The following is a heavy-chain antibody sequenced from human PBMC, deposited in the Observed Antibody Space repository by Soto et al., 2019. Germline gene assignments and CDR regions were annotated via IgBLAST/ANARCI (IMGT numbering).Heavy chain of an antibody. J-gene: IGHJ6*02. V-gene: IGHV3-30-3*01. CDR3: ARDRGNWNDVYGMDV. CDR2: ISYDGSNK. D-gene: IGHD1-1*01. CDR1: GFTFSSYA. Sequence: QVQLVESGGGVVQPGRSLRLSCAASGFTFSSYAMHWVRQAPGKGLEWVAVISYDGSNKYYADSVKGRFTISRDNSKNPMYLQMNRLRAEDTAVYYCARDRGNWNDVYGMDVWGQGTTVTVSS.